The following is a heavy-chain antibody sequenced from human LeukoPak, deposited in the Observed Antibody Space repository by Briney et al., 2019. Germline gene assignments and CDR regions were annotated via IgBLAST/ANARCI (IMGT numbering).Heavy chain of an antibody. V-gene: IGHV3-30*04. D-gene: IGHD3-22*01. CDR2: ISYDGSNK. Sequence: GGSLRLSCAAPGFTLSTYAMHWVRQAPGKGLEWVAVISYDGSNKYYADSVKGRFTISRDNSKNTLYLQMNSLRAEDTAVYYCARVPYYYDRSGNYYFDYWGQGTLVTVSS. CDR1: GFTLSTYA. CDR3: ARVPYYYDRSGNYYFDY. J-gene: IGHJ4*02.